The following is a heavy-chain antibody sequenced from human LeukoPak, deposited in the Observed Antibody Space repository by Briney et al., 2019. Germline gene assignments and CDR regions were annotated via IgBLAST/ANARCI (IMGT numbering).Heavy chain of an antibody. CDR1: GFTFSVYA. D-gene: IGHD3-22*01. CDR2: ISGGGGNT. CDR3: AKDLHTQYYYDSTGFYLFGFDV. V-gene: IGHV3-23*01. Sequence: GGSLRLSCAASGFTFSVYAMTWVRQAPGKGLEWVSAISGGGGNTYYADSVRGRFTISRDNSENTLSLQMNSLRAEDTAVYFCAKDLHTQYYYDSTGFYLFGFDVWGHGTMVTVSS. J-gene: IGHJ3*01.